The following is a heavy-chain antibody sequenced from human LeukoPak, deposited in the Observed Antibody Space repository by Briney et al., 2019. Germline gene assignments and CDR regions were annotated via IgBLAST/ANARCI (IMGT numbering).Heavy chain of an antibody. CDR1: GGTFSSYA. J-gene: IGHJ6*02. V-gene: IGHV1-69*13. CDR3: AKERITIFGVAYYYYGMDV. D-gene: IGHD3-3*01. CDR2: IIPIFGTA. Sequence: GASVKVSCKASGGTFSSYAISWVRQAPGQGLEWMGGIIPIFGTANYAQKFQGRVTITADESTSTAYMELSSLRSEDTAVYYCAKERITIFGVAYYYYGMDVWGQGTTVTVSS.